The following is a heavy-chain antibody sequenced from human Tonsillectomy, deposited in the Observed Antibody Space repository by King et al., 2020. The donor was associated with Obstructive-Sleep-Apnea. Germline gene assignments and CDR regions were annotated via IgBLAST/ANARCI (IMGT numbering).Heavy chain of an antibody. D-gene: IGHD3-10*01. CDR2: IFYEGRDK. V-gene: IGHV3-30*03. J-gene: IGHJ5*01. CDR3: ARDRGSGTAYYFDS. CDR1: GFTFSNYG. Sequence: VQLVESGGGVVQPGRSLRLSCAASGFTFSNYGMHWVRQAPGKGREWVAVIFYEGRDKYYGHSVKGRFTISRDNSKNTVYLQMDSLTAEETAEYYCARDRGSGTAYYFDSWGQGTLVTVSS.